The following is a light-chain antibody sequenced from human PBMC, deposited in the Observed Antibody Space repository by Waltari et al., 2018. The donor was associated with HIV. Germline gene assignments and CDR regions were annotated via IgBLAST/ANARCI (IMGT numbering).Light chain of an antibody. CDR2: DDS. J-gene: IGLJ3*02. V-gene: IGLV2-23*01. CDR1: STNVGSYSL. CDR3: CSYGGDDTLV. Sequence: QSALTQPASVSGSLGQSITISCTGASTNVGSYSLVSWYQNRPGQAPTLIIYDDSKRPFGISSRFSGAKSGNTASLTISGLQSEDEADYYCCSYGGDDTLVFGGGTKVTAL.